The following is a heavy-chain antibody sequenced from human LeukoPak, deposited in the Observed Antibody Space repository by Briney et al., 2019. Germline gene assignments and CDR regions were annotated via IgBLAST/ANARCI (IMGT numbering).Heavy chain of an antibody. CDR3: ASRYYDILTGYSNFDY. CDR1: GGSTSSSSYY. J-gene: IGHJ4*02. Sequence: PSETLSLTCTVSGGSTSSSSYYWGWIRQSPGKGLEWIGSIYYNGNTYDNPSLKSRVSISVDTSKNQFSLKLSSVTAADTAVYYCASRYYDILTGYSNFDYWGQGTLVTVSS. CDR2: IYYNGNT. D-gene: IGHD3-9*01. V-gene: IGHV4-39*07.